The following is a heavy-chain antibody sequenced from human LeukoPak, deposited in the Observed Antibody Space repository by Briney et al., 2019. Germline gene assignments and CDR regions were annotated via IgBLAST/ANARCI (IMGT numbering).Heavy chain of an antibody. CDR2: IYTSGST. Sequence: PSETLSLTCTVSGGSISSGSYYWSWIRQPAGKGLEWIGRIYTSGSTNYNPSLKSRVTISVDTSRNQFSLKLSSVTAADTAVYYCARGGGYYYGSGSYYRGGYYYMDVWGKGTTVTISS. J-gene: IGHJ6*03. CDR1: GGSISSGSYY. V-gene: IGHV4-61*02. CDR3: ARGGGYYYGSGSYYRGGYYYMDV. D-gene: IGHD3-10*01.